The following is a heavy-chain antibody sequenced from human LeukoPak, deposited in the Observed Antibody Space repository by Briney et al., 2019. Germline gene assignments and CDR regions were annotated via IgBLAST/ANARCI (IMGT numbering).Heavy chain of an antibody. D-gene: IGHD5-18*01. CDR2: VSAYNGDT. V-gene: IGHV1-18*01. J-gene: IGHJ4*02. CDR3: ARDRLTAMVRGSFDY. Sequence: ASVKVSCKASGYTFTSNGISWVRQPPGQGLEWMGGVSAYNGDTNYARKFQGRVTMTTDTSTSTAYMELRSLRSDDTAVYYCARDRLTAMVRGSFDYWGQGTLVIVSS. CDR1: GYTFTSNG.